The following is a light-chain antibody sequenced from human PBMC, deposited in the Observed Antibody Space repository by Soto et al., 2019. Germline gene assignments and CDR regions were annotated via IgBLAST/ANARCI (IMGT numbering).Light chain of an antibody. CDR3: QQYNNWPPLIT. V-gene: IGKV3-15*01. J-gene: IGKJ5*01. Sequence: EIVMTQSPATLSVSPGARATLSGRSSQSVSSNLAWYQQKPGQAPRLLIYGASTRATGIPARFSGSGSGTEFTLTISSLQSEDFAVYYCQQYNNWPPLITVGQGTRLEIK. CDR2: GAS. CDR1: QSVSSN.